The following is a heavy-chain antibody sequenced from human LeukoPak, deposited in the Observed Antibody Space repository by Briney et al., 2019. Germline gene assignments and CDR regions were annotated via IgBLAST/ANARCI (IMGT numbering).Heavy chain of an antibody. Sequence: PGGSLRLSCVASGFTFSSYSMNWVRQAPGKGLEWVSSISSSSSYMFYADSMKGRFTISRDNAKNSLYLQMNSLRAEDTAVYYCARGISHYYYGMDVWGQGTTVTVSS. CDR2: ISSSSSYM. J-gene: IGHJ6*02. V-gene: IGHV3-21*01. CDR3: ARGISHYYYGMDV. CDR1: GFTFSSYS.